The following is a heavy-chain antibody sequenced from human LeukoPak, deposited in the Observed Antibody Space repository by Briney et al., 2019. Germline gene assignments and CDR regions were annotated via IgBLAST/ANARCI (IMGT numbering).Heavy chain of an antibody. CDR3: ARDRGGRKRYSSGWYPPDY. CDR2: IYSGGST. CDR1: EFTVSSNY. D-gene: IGHD6-19*01. J-gene: IGHJ4*02. V-gene: IGHV3-66*02. Sequence: GGSLRLSCAASEFTVSSNYMSWVRQAPGKGLEWVSVIYSGGSTYYADSVKGRFTISRDNSKNTLYLQMNSLRAEDTAVYYCARDRGGRKRYSSGWYPPDYWGQGTLVTVSS.